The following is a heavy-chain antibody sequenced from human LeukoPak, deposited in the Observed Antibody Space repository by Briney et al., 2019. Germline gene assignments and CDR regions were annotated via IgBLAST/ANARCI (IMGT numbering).Heavy chain of an antibody. Sequence: GGSLRLSCAASGFTFNYARMSWVRQVPGKGLEWVGQTVSEIDGGTTDYAAPVKGRFTISRDDSKSTLYLQMNSLKIEDTAVYYCTTDEDWNYARKDVWGQGATVIVSS. CDR3: TTDEDWNYARKDV. V-gene: IGHV3-15*04. J-gene: IGHJ6*02. D-gene: IGHD1-7*01. CDR2: TVSEIDGGTT. CDR1: GFTFNYAR.